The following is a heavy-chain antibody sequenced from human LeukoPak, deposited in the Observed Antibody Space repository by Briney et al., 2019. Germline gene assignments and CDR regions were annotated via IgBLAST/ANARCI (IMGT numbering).Heavy chain of an antibody. CDR1: GGSFSDYY. CDR2: IYYSGST. D-gene: IGHD3-10*01. V-gene: IGHV4-59*01. Sequence: PLETLSLTCAVYGGSFSDYYWSWIRQPPGKGLEWIGYIYYSGSTNYNPSLKSRVTISVDTSKNQFSLKLSSVTAADTAVYYCARISGSYYDYYYGMDVWGQGTTVTVSS. CDR3: ARISGSYYDYYYGMDV. J-gene: IGHJ6*02.